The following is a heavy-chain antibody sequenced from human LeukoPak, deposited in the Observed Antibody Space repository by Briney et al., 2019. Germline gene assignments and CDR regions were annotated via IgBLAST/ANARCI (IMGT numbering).Heavy chain of an antibody. D-gene: IGHD2-15*01. CDR3: AKDGVIVVVVAATHFDY. CDR1: GFTFDDYA. V-gene: IGHV3-30*18. CDR2: ISYDGSNK. J-gene: IGHJ4*02. Sequence: GGSLRLSCAASGFTFDDYAMHWVRQAPGKGLEWVAVISYDGSNKYYADSVKGRFTISRDNSKNTLYLQMSSLRAEDTAVYYCAKDGVIVVVVAATHFDYWGQGTLVTVSS.